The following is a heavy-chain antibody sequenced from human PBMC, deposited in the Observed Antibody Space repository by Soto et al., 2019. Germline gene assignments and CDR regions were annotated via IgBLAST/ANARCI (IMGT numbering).Heavy chain of an antibody. D-gene: IGHD3-10*01. CDR2: IIPIFGTA. CDR1: GGTFSSYA. Sequence: QVQLVQSGAEVKKPGSSVKVSCKASGGTFSSYAISWVRQAPGQGLEWMGGIIPIFGTANYAQKFQGRVTITADESTSTAYMEVSSLGSEDTAVYYCARSAYYGSVSYQYYYYYYGMDVWCRGTTVTVSS. CDR3: ARSAYYGSVSYQYYYYYYGMDV. V-gene: IGHV1-69*01. J-gene: IGHJ6*02.